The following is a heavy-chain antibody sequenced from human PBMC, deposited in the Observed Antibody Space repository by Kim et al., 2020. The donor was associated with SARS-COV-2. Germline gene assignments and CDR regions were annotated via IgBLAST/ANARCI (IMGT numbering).Heavy chain of an antibody. CDR1: GYTFTSYA. Sequence: ASVKVSCKASGYTFTSYAMNWVRQAPGQGLEWMGWINTNTGNPTYAQGFTGRFVFSLDTSVSTAYLQISSLKAEDTAVYYCARGATGWYQLLRYYYGMDVWGQGTTVTVSS. J-gene: IGHJ6*02. V-gene: IGHV7-4-1*02. CDR3: ARGATGWYQLLRYYYGMDV. CDR2: INTNTGNP. D-gene: IGHD2-2*01.